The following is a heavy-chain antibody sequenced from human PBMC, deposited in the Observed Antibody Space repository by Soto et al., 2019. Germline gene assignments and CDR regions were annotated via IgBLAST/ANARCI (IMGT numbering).Heavy chain of an antibody. V-gene: IGHV3-23*04. CDR1: GFTFSSYA. CDR3: AKDPSVVIHFDY. Sequence: VQLVESGGGVVQPGGSLRLSCAASGFTFSSYAMSWVRQAPGKGLEWVSSISGSGGSTYYADSVKGRFTISRDNSKNTRYLQMNSLRAEDTAVYYCAKDPSVVIHFDYWGQGTLVTVSS. J-gene: IGHJ4*02. CDR2: ISGSGGST. D-gene: IGHD3-22*01.